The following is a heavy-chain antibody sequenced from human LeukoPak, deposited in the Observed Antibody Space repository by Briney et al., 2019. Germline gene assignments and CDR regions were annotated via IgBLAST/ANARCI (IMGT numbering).Heavy chain of an antibody. J-gene: IGHJ2*01. CDR1: GGSFSGYY. Sequence: SETLSLTCAVHGGSFSGYYWSWMRQPPEKGLEWIGEINRGGSTNYNPSLKSRVTMSVDTSKNQFSLKLSSVTAADTAVYYCARAMGVYNWNDEHDWYFDLWGRGTLVTVSS. CDR2: INRGGST. D-gene: IGHD1-1*01. V-gene: IGHV4-34*01. CDR3: ARAMGVYNWNDEHDWYFDL.